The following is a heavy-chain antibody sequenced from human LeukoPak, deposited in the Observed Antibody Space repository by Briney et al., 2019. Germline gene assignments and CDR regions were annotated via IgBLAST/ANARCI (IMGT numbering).Heavy chain of an antibody. V-gene: IGHV1-69*13. CDR2: IIPIFGTA. D-gene: IGHD3-22*01. J-gene: IGHJ4*02. CDR1: GGTFSSYA. CDR3: ARGGPRRYYYDSSGYYLDY. Sequence: ASVKVSCKASGGTFSSYAISWVRQAPGQGLEWMGGIIPIFGTANYAQKFQGRVTITADESTSTAYMEPSSLRSEDTAVYYCARGGPRRYYYDSSGYYLDYWGQGTLVTVSS.